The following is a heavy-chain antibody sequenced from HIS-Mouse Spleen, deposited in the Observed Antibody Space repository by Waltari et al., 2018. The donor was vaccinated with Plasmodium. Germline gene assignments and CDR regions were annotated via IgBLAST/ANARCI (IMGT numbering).Heavy chain of an antibody. Sequence: EVQLVESGGGLIQPGGSLRLSCAASGFTVSSNYMSCVRQAPGKWLGGVSVIYSGGSTYYADSCKCRFTISRDNSKNTLYLQMNSLRAEDTAVYYCARGMKSSSSAFDIWGQGTMVTVSS. CDR2: IYSGGST. J-gene: IGHJ3*02. CDR1: GFTVSSNY. D-gene: IGHD6-6*01. CDR3: ARGMKSSSSAFDI. V-gene: IGHV3-53*01.